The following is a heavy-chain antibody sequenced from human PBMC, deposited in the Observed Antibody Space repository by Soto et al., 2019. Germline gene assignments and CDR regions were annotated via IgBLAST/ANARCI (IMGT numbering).Heavy chain of an antibody. V-gene: IGHV3-30*18. CDR2: VSTDGRDT. J-gene: IGHJ4*02. Sequence: QVQLVESGGGVVQPGRSLRLSCAASGFTFSRYAMHWVRQAPGKGLEWVAVVSTDGRDTHYVDSVRGRFTISRDNSKSTLYLQMNSLRPEGTAVYYCAKDLTLGAADYYFDQWGQGTLVTVSS. CDR3: AKDLTLGAADYYFDQ. CDR1: GFTFSRYA. D-gene: IGHD6-13*01.